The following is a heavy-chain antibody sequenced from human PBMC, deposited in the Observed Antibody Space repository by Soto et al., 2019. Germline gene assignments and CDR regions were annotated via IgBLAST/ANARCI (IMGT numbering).Heavy chain of an antibody. CDR3: ARDPDLGYCSSTSCYKGYYGMDV. D-gene: IGHD2-2*02. CDR2: IWYDGSHE. V-gene: IGHV3-33*01. Sequence: XGSLRLSCAASGFTFNNYGMHWVRQAPGKGLDWVAVIWYDGSHESYADSVKGRFTISRDNSKNTLYLQMNSLRAEDTAVYYCARDPDLGYCSSTSCYKGYYGMDVWGQGTTVTVSS. CDR1: GFTFNNYG. J-gene: IGHJ6*02.